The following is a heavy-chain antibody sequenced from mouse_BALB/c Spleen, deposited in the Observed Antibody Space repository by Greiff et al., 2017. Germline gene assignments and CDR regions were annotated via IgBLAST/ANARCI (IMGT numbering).Heavy chain of an antibody. CDR2: ISYSGST. D-gene: IGHD1-2*01. CDR3: AERAGYGRYWYFDV. Sequence: EVKLVESGPGLVKPSQSLSLTCTVTGYSITSDYAWNWIRQFPGNKLEWMGYISYSGSTSYNPSLKSRISITRDTSKNQFFLQLNSVTTEDTATYYCAERAGYGRYWYFDVWGAGTTVTVSS. J-gene: IGHJ1*01. V-gene: IGHV3-2*02. CDR1: GYSITSDYA.